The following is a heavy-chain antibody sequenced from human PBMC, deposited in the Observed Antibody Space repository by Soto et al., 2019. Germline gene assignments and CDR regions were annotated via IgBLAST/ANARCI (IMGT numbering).Heavy chain of an antibody. CDR1: RGSISSGGYS. V-gene: IGHV4-31*03. CDR2: IYHSGNT. Sequence: SETLSLTCTVSRGSISSGGYSWSWIRQHPGKGLEWIGYIYHSGNTYYNPSLKSRVTMSVDTSKNQFSLNLSSVTAAETAVYYCARGTMTLLGVAPLTAFDRWGEATMVTVS. CDR3: ARGTMTLLGVAPLTAFDR. J-gene: IGHJ3*02. D-gene: IGHD3-3*01.